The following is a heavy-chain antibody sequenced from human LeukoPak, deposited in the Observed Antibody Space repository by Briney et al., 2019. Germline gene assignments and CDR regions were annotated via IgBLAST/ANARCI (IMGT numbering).Heavy chain of an antibody. D-gene: IGHD1-14*01. CDR2: IYPNSGGA. Sequence: ASVKVSCKASGYTFTGYDMHWVRQAPGQGLEWMGRIYPNSGGANYAQKFQGRVTLTRDTSISTAYMELSRLRSDDTAVYYCASTEEADLVIFGYWGQGTLVTVSS. V-gene: IGHV1-2*06. CDR3: ASTEEADLVIFGY. CDR1: GYTFTGYD. J-gene: IGHJ4*02.